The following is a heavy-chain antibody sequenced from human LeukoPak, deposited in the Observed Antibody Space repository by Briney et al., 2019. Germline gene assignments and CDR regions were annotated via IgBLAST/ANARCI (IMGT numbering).Heavy chain of an antibody. J-gene: IGHJ6*03. D-gene: IGHD2-8*01. V-gene: IGHV7-4-1*02. CDR3: AGGIGIGVVLMVHGNMDV. CDR1: GYTFTSNY. CDR2: INTDTGKP. Sequence: ASVKVSCKAFGYTFTSNYMHWVRQAPGQGPEWMGWINTDTGKPTYAQGFTGRFVLSLDTSVTTAYLQISSLKAEDTAVYYCAGGIGIGVVLMVHGNMDVWGKGTTVTVSS.